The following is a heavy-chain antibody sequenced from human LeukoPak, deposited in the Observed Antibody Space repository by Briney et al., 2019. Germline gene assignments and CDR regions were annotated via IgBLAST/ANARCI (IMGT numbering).Heavy chain of an antibody. D-gene: IGHD4-11*01. Sequence: PSETLSLTCAVYGGSFSGYYWTWIRQSPGKGLEWIGEINHSGSTNYSPSLKSRVTIFVDTSKNQFSMNLNSVTAADTAVYYCARANYINYGVYYYYHMDVWGKGTPVTVSS. V-gene: IGHV4-34*01. CDR1: GGSFSGYY. J-gene: IGHJ6*03. CDR3: ARANYINYGVYYYYHMDV. CDR2: INHSGST.